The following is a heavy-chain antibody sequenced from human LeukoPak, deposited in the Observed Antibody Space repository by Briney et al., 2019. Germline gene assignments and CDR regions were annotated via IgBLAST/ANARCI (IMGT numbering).Heavy chain of an antibody. CDR2: INKDGTTI. Sequence: PGGSLRLSCATSGFTFSNSWMHWVRRAPGKGLVWVSRINKDGTTITYAESVRGRFTISRDNAKNTLYLQMNSLRVGDTAVYYCLTTVNGDDSGWGQGTLVTDSS. V-gene: IGHV3-74*01. D-gene: IGHD4-11*01. CDR3: LTTVNGDDSG. CDR1: GFTFSNSW. J-gene: IGHJ4*02.